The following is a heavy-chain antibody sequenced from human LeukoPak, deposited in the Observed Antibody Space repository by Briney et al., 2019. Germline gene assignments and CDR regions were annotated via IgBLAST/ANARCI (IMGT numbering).Heavy chain of an antibody. CDR3: GRLTS. V-gene: IGHV3-23*01. J-gene: IGHJ4*02. Sequence: GGSLRLSCAASGFTFSTYAMSWVRQAPGKGLEWVSSISGSGRNTYYADSVKGRFTISRDKSENTLYLQMNSLRAEDTAVYYCGRLTSWGQGTLVTVSS. D-gene: IGHD4/OR15-4a*01. CDR1: GFTFSTYA. CDR2: ISGSGRNT.